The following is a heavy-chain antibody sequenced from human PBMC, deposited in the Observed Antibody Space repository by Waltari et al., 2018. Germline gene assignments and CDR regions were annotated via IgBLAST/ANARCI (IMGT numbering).Heavy chain of an antibody. CDR1: GFTFSSYW. Sequence: EVQLVESGGGLVQPGGYLRLSCAASGFTFSSYWMHWVLPAPGKWLVWVSRINSDGSSTSYADSVKGRFTISRDNAKNTLYLQMNSLRAEDTAVYYCARGTGPYSSSPQHWGQGTLVTVSS. CDR3: ARGTGPYSSSPQH. J-gene: IGHJ1*01. CDR2: INSDGSST. V-gene: IGHV3-74*02. D-gene: IGHD6-6*01.